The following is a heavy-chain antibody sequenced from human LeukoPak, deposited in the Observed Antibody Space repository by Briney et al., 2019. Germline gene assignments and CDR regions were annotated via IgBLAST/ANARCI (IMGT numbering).Heavy chain of an antibody. CDR1: GGSFSGYY. CDR3: ARGIPAAGTDY. CDR2: INHSGST. V-gene: IGHV4-34*01. Sequence: PSETLSLTCAVYGGSFSGYYWSWIRQPPGKGLEWIGEINHSGSTNYNPSLKSRVTISVDTSKNQFSLKLSSVTAADTAVYYCARGIPAAGTDYWGQGTLVTVSS. D-gene: IGHD6-13*01. J-gene: IGHJ4*02.